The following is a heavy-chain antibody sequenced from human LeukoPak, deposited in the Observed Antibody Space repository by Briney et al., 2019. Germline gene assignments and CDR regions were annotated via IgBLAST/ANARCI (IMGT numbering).Heavy chain of an antibody. V-gene: IGHV3-33*01. J-gene: IGHJ5*02. CDR1: GYTISCCS. Sequence: GGSLISSCAASGYTISCCSRHWVRQAPGKGLEWVAVIWYDASNKYYADSVKGRFTISRDNSKNALYLQVNSLRDDDTAVYYCLRGVFVSRFIFCHPWGQGTLVIVSS. D-gene: IGHD6-13*01. CDR3: LRGVFVSRFIFCHP. CDR2: IWYDASNK.